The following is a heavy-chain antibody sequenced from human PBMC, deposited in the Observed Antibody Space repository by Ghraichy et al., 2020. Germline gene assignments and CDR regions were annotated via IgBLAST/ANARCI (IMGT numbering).Heavy chain of an antibody. Sequence: GGSLRLSCADSGFTFSSYAMHWVRQAPGKGLEWVAVISYDGSNKYYADSVKGRFTISRDNSKNTLYLQMNSLRAEDTAVYYCARDLDGSGSYNFDYWGQGTLVTVSS. CDR1: GFTFSSYA. CDR2: ISYDGSNK. CDR3: ARDLDGSGSYNFDY. D-gene: IGHD3-10*01. V-gene: IGHV3-30-3*01. J-gene: IGHJ4*02.